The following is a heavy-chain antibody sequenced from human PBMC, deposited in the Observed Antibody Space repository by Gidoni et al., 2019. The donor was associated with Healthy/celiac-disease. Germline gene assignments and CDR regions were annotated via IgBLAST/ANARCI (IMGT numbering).Heavy chain of an antibody. D-gene: IGHD5-18*01. CDR1: GGSISSGDYY. CDR3: ARGVDTAMDFDY. J-gene: IGHJ4*02. V-gene: IGHV4-30-4*01. CDR2: ISYSGSP. Sequence: QVQLQESGPGLVKPSQTLSLTCTVSGGSISSGDYYWSWIRQPPGKGLAWIGYISYSGSPYYNPSLKSRVTISVDTSKNQFSLKLSSVTAADTAVYYCARGVDTAMDFDYWGQGTLVTVSS.